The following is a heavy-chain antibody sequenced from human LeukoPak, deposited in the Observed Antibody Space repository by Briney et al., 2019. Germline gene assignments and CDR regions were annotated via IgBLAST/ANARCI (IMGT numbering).Heavy chain of an antibody. D-gene: IGHD5-18*01. J-gene: IGHJ4*02. CDR3: ARQSYTDSFPRFFDH. CDR2: ISYTGIT. CDR1: GGSISNSPYF. Sequence: PSETLSLTCSVCGGSISNSPYFWAWVRQSPGKGLEWIGTISYTGITYYSPSLRSRVTIFVDTSNNYFSLKVKSVTAADTAVYFCARQSYTDSFPRFFDHWGQGTLVTVSS. V-gene: IGHV4-39*01.